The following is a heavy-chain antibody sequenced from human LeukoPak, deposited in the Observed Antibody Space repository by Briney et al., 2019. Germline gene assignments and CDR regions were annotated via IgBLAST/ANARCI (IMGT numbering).Heavy chain of an antibody. CDR3: ARDLAVAGTNWFDP. CDR2: IYYSGST. CDR1: GDSVSSGRYY. J-gene: IGHJ5*02. V-gene: IGHV4-61*01. Sequence: SETLSLTCTLSGDSVSSGRYYWSCIRQPPGKGLEWIWYIYYSGSTNYNPSLKSTVTISVDTSKNQFSLKMSSVTAADTAVYYCARDLAVAGTNWFDPWGQGTLVTVSS. D-gene: IGHD6-13*01.